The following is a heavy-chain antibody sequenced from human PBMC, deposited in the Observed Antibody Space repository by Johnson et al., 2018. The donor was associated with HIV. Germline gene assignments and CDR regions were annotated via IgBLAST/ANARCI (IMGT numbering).Heavy chain of an antibody. CDR2: IYGYGGNK. J-gene: IGHJ3*02. Sequence: MLLVEAGGGMVRPGGSLRLSCAASGFSFDDYGMHWVRQAPGKGLEWVCGIYGYGGNKRYADSVKGRFTISRDNSKNSLYLQMNSLRAEDTALYYCARDKYGVPSGAFDIWGKGTMVTVSS. CDR3: ARDKYGVPSGAFDI. V-gene: IGHV3-20*04. CDR1: GFSFDDYG. D-gene: IGHD4-17*01.